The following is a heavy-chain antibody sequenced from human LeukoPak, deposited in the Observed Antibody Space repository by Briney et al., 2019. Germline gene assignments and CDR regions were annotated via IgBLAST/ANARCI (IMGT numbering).Heavy chain of an antibody. CDR3: ARDRELRYFDWLLRGNWFDP. V-gene: IGHV1-69*05. Sequence: SVKVSCKASGGTFSSYAISWVRQAPGQGLEWMGGIIPIFGTANYAQKLQGRVTMTTDTSTSTAYMELRSLRSDDTAVYYCARDRELRYFDWLLRGNWFDPWGQGTLVTVSS. D-gene: IGHD3-9*01. CDR1: GGTFSSYA. J-gene: IGHJ5*02. CDR2: IIPIFGTA.